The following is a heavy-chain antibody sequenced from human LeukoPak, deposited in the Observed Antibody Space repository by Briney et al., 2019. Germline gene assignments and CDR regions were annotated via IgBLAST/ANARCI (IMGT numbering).Heavy chain of an antibody. CDR3: ARGPRGYCSSTSCPQTYYYYYYMDV. J-gene: IGHJ6*03. CDR2: IIPIFGTA. D-gene: IGHD2-2*01. V-gene: IGHV1-69*06. CDR1: GGTFSSYA. Sequence: SVKVSCKASGGTFSSYAISWVRQAPGQGLEWMGGIIPIFGTANYAQKFQGRVTITADKSTSTAYMELSSLRSEDTAVYYCARGPRGYCSSTSCPQTYYYYYYMDVWGKGTTVTISS.